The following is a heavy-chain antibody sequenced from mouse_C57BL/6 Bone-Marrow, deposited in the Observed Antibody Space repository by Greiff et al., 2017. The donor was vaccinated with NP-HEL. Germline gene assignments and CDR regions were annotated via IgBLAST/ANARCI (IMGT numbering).Heavy chain of an antibody. Sequence: EVQRVESGTVLARPGASVKMSCKTSGYTFTSYWMHWVKQRPGQGLEWIGAIYPGNSDTSYNQKFKGKAKLTAVTSASTAYMELSSLTNEDSAVYYCHGITTVVATRYYAMDYWGQGTSVTVSS. CDR3: HGITTVVATRYYAMDY. V-gene: IGHV1-5*01. J-gene: IGHJ4*01. CDR1: GYTFTSYW. CDR2: IYPGNSDT. D-gene: IGHD1-1*01.